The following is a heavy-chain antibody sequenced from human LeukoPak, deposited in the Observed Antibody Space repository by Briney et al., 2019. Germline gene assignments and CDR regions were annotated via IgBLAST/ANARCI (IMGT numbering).Heavy chain of an antibody. D-gene: IGHD2-15*01. Sequence: PGGSLRLSCAASGFTFSSYAMSWVRQAPGKGLEWVSAISGSGGSTYYADSVKGRFTISRDNSKNTLYLQMSSLRAEDTAVYYCAKASVVVVVAATPSYWGQGTLVTVSS. CDR1: GFTFSSYA. CDR2: ISGSGGST. CDR3: AKASVVVVVAATPSY. J-gene: IGHJ4*02. V-gene: IGHV3-23*01.